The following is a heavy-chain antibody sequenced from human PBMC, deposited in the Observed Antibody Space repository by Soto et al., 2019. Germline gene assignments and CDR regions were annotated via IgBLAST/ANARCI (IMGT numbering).Heavy chain of an antibody. CDR3: AKDTMNYYDSSGYYYYFDY. D-gene: IGHD3-22*01. V-gene: IGHV3-30*18. J-gene: IGHJ4*02. CDR2: ISYDGSNK. Sequence: QVQLVESGGGVVQPGRSLRLSCAASGFTFSSYGMHWVRQAPGKGLEWVAVISYDGSNKYYADSVKGRFTISRDNSKNPLYQQMNSLRAEDTAVYYCAKDTMNYYDSSGYYYYFDYWGQGTLVTVSS. CDR1: GFTFSSYG.